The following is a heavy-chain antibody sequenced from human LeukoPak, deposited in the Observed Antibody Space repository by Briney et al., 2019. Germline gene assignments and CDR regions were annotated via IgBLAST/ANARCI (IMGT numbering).Heavy chain of an antibody. V-gene: IGHV4-59*01. J-gene: IGHJ4*02. Sequence: PSETLSLTCTVSGGSISSYYWRWIRQPPGKGLEWIGYIYYSGSTNYNPSLKSRVTISVDTSKNQFSLKLSSVTAADTAVYYRARGRHYYDSSGYYLQSYYFDYWGQGTLVTVSS. CDR2: IYYSGST. D-gene: IGHD3-22*01. CDR1: GGSISSYY. CDR3: ARGRHYYDSSGYYLQSYYFDY.